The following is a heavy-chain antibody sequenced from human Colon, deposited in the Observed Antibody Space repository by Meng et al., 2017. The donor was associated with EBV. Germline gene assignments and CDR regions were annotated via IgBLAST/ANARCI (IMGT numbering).Heavy chain of an antibody. CDR1: GASISSNNW. V-gene: IGHV4-4*02. J-gene: IGHJ4*02. CDR2: IYHGGNT. CDR3: ARGNAYNAPSFDY. Sequence: QGQLQGSGPELGEPSGTLSLTCAVSGASISSNNWWSWVRQPPGKGLEWIGEIYHGGNTNYNPSLKSRVTISVDRSNDQFSLSLSSVTAADTAVYYCARGNAYNAPSFDYWGQGTLVTVSS. D-gene: IGHD5-24*01.